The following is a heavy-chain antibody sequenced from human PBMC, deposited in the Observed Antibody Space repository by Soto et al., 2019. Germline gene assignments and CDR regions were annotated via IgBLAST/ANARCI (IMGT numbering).Heavy chain of an antibody. Sequence: QVQLQESGPGLVKPSQTLSLTCTVSGGSISSGGYYWSWIRQNPGKALEWIGYIYYSGTTNYNPSLKSRLTISVDTSKTQFSLKLNSMTAADTAVYYCARDESATEAFDLWGQGTMVTVSS. D-gene: IGHD5-12*01. V-gene: IGHV4-31*03. CDR2: IYYSGTT. CDR3: ARDESATEAFDL. J-gene: IGHJ3*01. CDR1: GGSISSGGYY.